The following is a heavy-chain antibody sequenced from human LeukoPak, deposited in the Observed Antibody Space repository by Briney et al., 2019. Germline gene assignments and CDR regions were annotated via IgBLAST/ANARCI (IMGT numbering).Heavy chain of an antibody. V-gene: IGHV1-69*13. CDR3: ARVSSTREDGWFDP. Sequence: SVKVSCKASGFTFTNYGISWVRQAPGQGLEWMGGIIPIFGTANYAQKFQGRVTITADESTSTAYMELSSLRSEDTAVYYCARVSSTREDGWFDPWGQGTLVTVSS. CDR2: IIPIFGTA. J-gene: IGHJ5*02. D-gene: IGHD2-2*01. CDR1: GFTFTNYG.